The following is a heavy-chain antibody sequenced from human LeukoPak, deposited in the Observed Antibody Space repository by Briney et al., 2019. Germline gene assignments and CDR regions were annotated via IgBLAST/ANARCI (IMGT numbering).Heavy chain of an antibody. V-gene: IGHV1-8*01. CDR3: AREAGYSGYGWAYYYYYGMDV. CDR1: GYTFTSYD. CDR2: MNPNSGNT. Sequence: GASVKVSCKASGYTFTSYDINWVRQATGQGLEWMGWMNPNSGNTGYAQKFQGRVTMTRNTSISTAYMELSSLRSEDTAVYYCAREAGYSGYGWAYYYYYGMDVWGQGTTVTVSS. J-gene: IGHJ6*02. D-gene: IGHD5-12*01.